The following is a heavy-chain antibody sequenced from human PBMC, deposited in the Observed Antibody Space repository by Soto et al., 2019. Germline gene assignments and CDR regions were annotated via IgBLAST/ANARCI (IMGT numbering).Heavy chain of an antibody. CDR1: GGTFSSYT. Sequence: QVQLVQSGAEVKKPGSSVKVSCKASGGTFSSYTNSWVRQAPGQGLEWMGRIIPILGIANYAQKFQGRVTITADKSTSTAYMELSSLRSEDTAVYFCATLSSAGLHRDWFDPWGQGTLVTVSS. J-gene: IGHJ5*02. CDR2: IIPILGIA. V-gene: IGHV1-69*02. D-gene: IGHD5-12*01. CDR3: ATLSSAGLHRDWFDP.